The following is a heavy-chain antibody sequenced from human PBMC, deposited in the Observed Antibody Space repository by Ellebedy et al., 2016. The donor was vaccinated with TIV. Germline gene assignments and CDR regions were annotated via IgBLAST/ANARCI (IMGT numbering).Heavy chain of an antibody. J-gene: IGHJ4*02. CDR3: AKGWLGAGAGTDFGY. CDR1: GFPFSSYA. CDR2: ISDSGGNT. Sequence: GESLKISXAASGFPFSSYAMSWVRQAPGKGLEWVSSISDSGGNTYYADSVRGRFTFSRDNSKNTLYLQMNSLRAEDTAVYYCAKGWLGAGAGTDFGYWGRGTLVTVSS. D-gene: IGHD6-13*01. V-gene: IGHV3-23*01.